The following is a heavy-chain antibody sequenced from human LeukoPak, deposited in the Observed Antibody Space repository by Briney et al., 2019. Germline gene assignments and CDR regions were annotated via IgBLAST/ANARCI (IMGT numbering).Heavy chain of an antibody. D-gene: IGHD3-10*01. CDR2: IYHSGST. V-gene: IGHV4-38-2*02. CDR1: GYSISSGYY. J-gene: IGHJ6*03. Sequence: PSETLSLTCTVSGYSISSGYYWGWIRQPPGKGLEWIGSIYHSGSTYYNPSLKSRVTISVDTSKNQFSLKLSSVTAADTAVYYCARYYYGSGSYRTPWYYYYYYMDVWGKGTTVTVSS. CDR3: ARYYYGSGSYRTPWYYYYYYMDV.